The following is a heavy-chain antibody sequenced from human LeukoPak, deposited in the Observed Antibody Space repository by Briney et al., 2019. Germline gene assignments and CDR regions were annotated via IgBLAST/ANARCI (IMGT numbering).Heavy chain of an antibody. CDR1: GGSISSYY. D-gene: IGHD2-15*01. CDR3: ARGGFYAFDI. Sequence: KPSETLSLTCTVSGGSISSYYWSWIRQPPGKGLEWIGYIYYSGSTNYNPSLKSRVTISVDTSKNQFSLKLSSVTAADTAVHYCARGGFYAFDIWGQGTMVTVSS. J-gene: IGHJ3*02. V-gene: IGHV4-59*01. CDR2: IYYSGST.